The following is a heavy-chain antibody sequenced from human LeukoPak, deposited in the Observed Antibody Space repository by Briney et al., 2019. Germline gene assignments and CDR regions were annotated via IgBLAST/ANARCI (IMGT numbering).Heavy chain of an antibody. CDR3: ARTGRTAAKDPRY. V-gene: IGHV1-8*02. CDR1: GYTFTSYA. J-gene: IGHJ4*02. D-gene: IGHD6-13*01. Sequence: ASVKVSCKASGYTFTSYAMHWLRQAPGQRLEWMGWMNPNSGNTGYAQKFQGRVTMTRNTSISTAYMELSSLRSEDTAVYYCARTGRTAAKDPRYWGQGTLVTVSS. CDR2: MNPNSGNT.